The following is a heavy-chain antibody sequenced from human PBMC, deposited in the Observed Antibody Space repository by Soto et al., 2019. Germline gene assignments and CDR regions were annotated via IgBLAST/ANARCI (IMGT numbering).Heavy chain of an antibody. CDR1: GYTFSTYA. V-gene: IGHV1-3*01. Sequence: QVQLVQSGAEVKKPGASVKVSCKASGYTFSTYAVQWVRQAPGQSLEWIGWIHAGNGDTKYSQKFHDRVTITRDTSASTTYMELSSLRSEDTAVYYCARVPRYTSGIVEVPAVMFEDWFVPWGQGTLVTVSS. CDR2: IHAGNGDT. D-gene: IGHD2-2*01. CDR3: ARVPRYTSGIVEVPAVMFEDWFVP. J-gene: IGHJ5*02.